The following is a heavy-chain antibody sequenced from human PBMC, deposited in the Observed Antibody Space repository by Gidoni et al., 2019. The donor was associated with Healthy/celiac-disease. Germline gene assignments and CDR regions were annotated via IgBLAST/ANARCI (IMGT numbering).Heavy chain of an antibody. CDR2: IDPSDSYT. V-gene: IGHV5-10-1*03. CDR3: ARLFSGGIEYSSSDYYYYYMDV. D-gene: IGHD6-6*01. J-gene: IGHJ6*03. CDR1: GYSFTSYW. Sequence: EVQLVQSGAEVKKPGESLRISCKGSGYSFTSYWISWVRQMPGKGLEWMGRIDPSDSYTNYSPSFQGHVTISADKSISTAYLQWSSLKASDTAMYYCARLFSGGIEYSSSDYYYYYMDVWGKGTTVTVSS.